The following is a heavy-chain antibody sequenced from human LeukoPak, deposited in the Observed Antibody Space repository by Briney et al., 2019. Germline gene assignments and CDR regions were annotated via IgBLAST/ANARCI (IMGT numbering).Heavy chain of an antibody. J-gene: IGHJ4*02. CDR3: ARTQDELLFYYFDY. Sequence: GGSLRPSCAASGFTFSSYWMSWVRQAPGKGLEWVANIKQDGSEKYYVDSVKGRFTISRDNAKNSLYLQMNSLRAEDTAVYYCARTQDELLFYYFDYWGQGTLVTVSS. V-gene: IGHV3-7*01. CDR1: GFTFSSYW. D-gene: IGHD2-2*01. CDR2: IKQDGSEK.